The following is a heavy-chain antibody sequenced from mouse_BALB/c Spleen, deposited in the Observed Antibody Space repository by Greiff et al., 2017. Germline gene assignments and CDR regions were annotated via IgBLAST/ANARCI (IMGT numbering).Heavy chain of an antibody. CDR2: INPSSGYT. CDR3: ARLEDYDYDGYAMDY. V-gene: IGHV1-4*01. Sequence: QVHVKQSGAELARPGASVKMSCKASGYTFTSYTMHWVKQRPGQGLEWIGYINPSSGYTNYNQKFKDKATLTADKSSSTAYMQLSSLTSEDSAVYYCARLEDYDYDGYAMDYWGQGTSVTVSS. CDR1: GYTFTSYT. D-gene: IGHD2-4*01. J-gene: IGHJ4*01.